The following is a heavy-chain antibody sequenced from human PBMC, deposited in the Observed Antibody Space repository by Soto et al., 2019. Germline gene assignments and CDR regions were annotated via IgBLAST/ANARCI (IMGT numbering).Heavy chain of an antibody. V-gene: IGHV3-30-3*01. CDR2: ISYDGSNK. J-gene: IGHJ2*01. Sequence: QVQLVESGGGVVQPGRSLRLSCAASGFTFSSYAMHWVRQAPGKGLEWVAVISYDGSNKYYADPVKGRFTISRDNSKNTLYLQMNSLRAEDTAVYYCSRTTDWYFDLWGRGTLVTVSS. D-gene: IGHD4-17*01. CDR3: SRTTDWYFDL. CDR1: GFTFSSYA.